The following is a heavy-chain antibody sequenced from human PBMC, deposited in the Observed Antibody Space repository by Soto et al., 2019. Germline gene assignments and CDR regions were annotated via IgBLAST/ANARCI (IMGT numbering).Heavy chain of an antibody. J-gene: IGHJ4*02. V-gene: IGHV3-7*01. D-gene: IGHD3-16*01. CDR1: GFSITTYW. CDR3: ARDVGFDYVN. Sequence: EVQLVEPGGGLVQPGGSLRISCAVSGFSITTYWMSWVRQAPGKGLQWVASIKQDGSEIYYLDSVRGRFTISRDSAENSLHLLMNSLSAEDTGVYFCARDVGFDYVNWGQGTLVTVSS. CDR2: IKQDGSEI.